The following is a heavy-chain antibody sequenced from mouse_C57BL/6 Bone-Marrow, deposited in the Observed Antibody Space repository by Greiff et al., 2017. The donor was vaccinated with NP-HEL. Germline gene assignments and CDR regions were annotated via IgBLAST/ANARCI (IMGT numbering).Heavy chain of an antibody. Sequence: QVQLQQSGAELARPGASVKLSCKASGYTFTSYGISWVKQRTGQGLEWIGEIYPRSGNTYYNEKFKGKATLTADKSSSTAYMELRSQTSEDSAVYVCARWSDYLYAMDYWGQGTSVTVSS. CDR3: ARWSDYLYAMDY. CDR2: IYPRSGNT. D-gene: IGHD2-4*01. V-gene: IGHV1-81*01. J-gene: IGHJ4*01. CDR1: GYTFTSYG.